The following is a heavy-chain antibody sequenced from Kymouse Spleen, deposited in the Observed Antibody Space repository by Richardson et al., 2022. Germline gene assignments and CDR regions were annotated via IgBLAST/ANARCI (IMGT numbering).Heavy chain of an antibody. J-gene: IGHJ4*02. D-gene: IGHD3-10*01. CDR2: IKQDGSEK. CDR1: GFTFSSYW. Sequence: EVQLVESGGGLVQPGGSLRLSCAASGFTFSSYWMSWVRQAPGKGLEWVANIKQDGSEKYYVDSVKGRFTISRDNAKNSLYLQMNSLRAEDTAVYYCAGTMVRGVLDYWGQGTLVTVSS. V-gene: IGHV3-7*01. CDR3: AGTMVRGVLDY.